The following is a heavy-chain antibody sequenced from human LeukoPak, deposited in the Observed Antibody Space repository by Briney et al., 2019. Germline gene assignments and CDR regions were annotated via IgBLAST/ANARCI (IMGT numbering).Heavy chain of an antibody. J-gene: IGHJ5*02. Sequence: ASVTVSFMASGYTFTNYGISWVRPAPGQGLAWMGWISAYNGNTNYAQKLQGRVTMTTDTSTSIAYMELRSLRSDDTAVYYCARDYDASGSYHNWFDRWGQGTLVTVSS. CDR2: ISAYNGNT. CDR1: GYTFTNYG. V-gene: IGHV1-18*01. CDR3: ARDYDASGSYHNWFDR. D-gene: IGHD3-10*01.